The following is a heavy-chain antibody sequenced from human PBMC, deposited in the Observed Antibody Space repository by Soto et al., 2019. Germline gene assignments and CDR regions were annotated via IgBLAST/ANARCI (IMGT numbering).Heavy chain of an antibody. CDR2: IYSGGST. CDR3: ASDGVGYYYGMDV. CDR1: GFTVSSNY. D-gene: IGHD3-3*01. V-gene: IGHV3-53*01. J-gene: IGHJ6*02. Sequence: GGSLRLSCAASGFTVSSNYMSWVRQAPGKGLEWVSVIYSGGSTYYADSVKGRFTISRDNSKNTLYLQMNSLRAEDTAVYYCASDGVGYYYGMDVWGQGNTVTVSS.